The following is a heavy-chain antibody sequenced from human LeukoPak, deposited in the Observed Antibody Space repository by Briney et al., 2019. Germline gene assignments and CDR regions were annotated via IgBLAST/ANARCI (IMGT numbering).Heavy chain of an antibody. CDR2: ISGSGGST. Sequence: GGSLRLSCAASGFTFSSYAMSWVRQAPGKGLEWVSAISGSGGSTYYADSVKGRFTISRDNSKNTLYLQMNSLRAEDTAVYYSAKLSYCGGDCYPGLLDYWGQGTLVTVSS. CDR1: GFTFSSYA. J-gene: IGHJ4*02. V-gene: IGHV3-23*01. D-gene: IGHD2-21*02. CDR3: AKLSYCGGDCYPGLLDY.